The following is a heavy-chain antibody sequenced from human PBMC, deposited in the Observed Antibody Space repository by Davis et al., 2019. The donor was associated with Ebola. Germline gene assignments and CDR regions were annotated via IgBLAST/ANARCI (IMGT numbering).Heavy chain of an antibody. CDR2: VNSGGSGT. Sequence: PGGSLRLSCAASGFTFSSYWMHWVRQAPGKGLVWVARVNSGGSGTSYADSVKGRFTISRDNAKNTLYLQMNSLRAEDTAVYYCTSCYDPYWGQGTLVTVSS. D-gene: IGHD2-2*01. V-gene: IGHV3-74*01. CDR1: GFTFSSYW. CDR3: TSCYDPY. J-gene: IGHJ4*02.